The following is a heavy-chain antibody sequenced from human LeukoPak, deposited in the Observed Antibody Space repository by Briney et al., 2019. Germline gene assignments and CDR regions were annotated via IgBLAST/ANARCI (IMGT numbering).Heavy chain of an antibody. V-gene: IGHV4-34*01. CDR1: GGSFRGYY. CDR3: ARADYGSGSYHRWFDP. D-gene: IGHD3-10*01. CDR2: INHSGST. Sequence: SETLSLTCAVYGGSFRGYYWSWIRQPPGKGLEWIGEINHSGSTNYNPSLKSRVTISVDTSKNQFSLKLSSVTAADTAVYYCARADYGSGSYHRWFDPWGQGTLVTVSS. J-gene: IGHJ5*02.